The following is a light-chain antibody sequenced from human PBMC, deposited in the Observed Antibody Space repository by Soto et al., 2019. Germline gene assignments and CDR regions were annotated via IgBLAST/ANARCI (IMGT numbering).Light chain of an antibody. Sequence: EIVLTQSPRTLSLSPGESATLSCTASQSVRSNSLAWYQQKPGQAPRLLMFGASGRATGTPPRFSGRGSGTDLPLTISRLEPEDFAVYYCQQYGTSPLTFGGGTKVDI. V-gene: IGKV3-20*01. J-gene: IGKJ4*01. CDR2: GAS. CDR3: QQYGTSPLT. CDR1: QSVRSNS.